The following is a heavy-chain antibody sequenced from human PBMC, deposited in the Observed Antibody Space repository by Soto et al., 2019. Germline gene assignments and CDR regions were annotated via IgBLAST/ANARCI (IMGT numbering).Heavy chain of an antibody. Sequence: QITLKESGPPLVKPTQTLTLTCTFSGFSLRTRGVAVGWFRQPPGKALEWLALIYWDEDKWYSPSLKSRLTIADDTSNTQVVLTMTNVDPVDTATYYCAHRPRGYAYYFDYWGQGILVTVSS. CDR1: GFSLRTRGVA. CDR2: IYWDEDK. J-gene: IGHJ4*02. D-gene: IGHD5-12*01. CDR3: AHRPRGYAYYFDY. V-gene: IGHV2-5*02.